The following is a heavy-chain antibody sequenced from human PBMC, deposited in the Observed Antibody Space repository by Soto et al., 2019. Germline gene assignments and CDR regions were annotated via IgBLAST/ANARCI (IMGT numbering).Heavy chain of an antibody. J-gene: IGHJ6*02. D-gene: IGHD4-17*01. CDR3: VKAGDFSAYQSCMDP. V-gene: IGHV3-30*18. CDR1: GFSFSSYG. CDR2: ISYDGSNE. Sequence: QVQLVESGGGVVQPGRSLRHSCAASGFSFSSYGMHWVRQAPGKRLEWVAFISYDGSNEYYAESVKGRFSNSRDNSKNTLYLKLNTLRPDAKALYYCVKAGDFSAYQSCMDPWGQGTTVTVS.